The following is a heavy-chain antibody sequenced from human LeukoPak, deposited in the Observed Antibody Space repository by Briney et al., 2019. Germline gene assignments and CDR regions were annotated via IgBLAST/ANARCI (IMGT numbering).Heavy chain of an antibody. D-gene: IGHD7-27*01. J-gene: IGHJ4*02. Sequence: GGSLRLSCAASGFILSDYWMNWVRQAPGKGLEWVANINLRGGASLYVDSVRGRFTISRDNAKNSLYLQMSSLKVEDTALYYCAAWGLYNFWGQGTLVTVSS. V-gene: IGHV3-7*01. CDR1: GFILSDYW. CDR3: AAWGLYNF. CDR2: INLRGGAS.